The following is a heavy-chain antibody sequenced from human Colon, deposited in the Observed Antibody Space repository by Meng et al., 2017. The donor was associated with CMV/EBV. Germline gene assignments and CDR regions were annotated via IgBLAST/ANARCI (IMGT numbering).Heavy chain of an antibody. Sequence: GSLKISCAASGFTFSDSAMYWVRQASGKGLEWVGRIRTKAHNYATTYAASVEGRFTISRDDSKNMVYLEMHSLKTEDTALYYCCRPTAVASSATDYWGQGTLVTVSS. CDR1: GFTFSDSA. D-gene: IGHD6-19*01. V-gene: IGHV3-73*01. CDR3: CRPTAVASSATDY. J-gene: IGHJ4*02. CDR2: IRTKAHNYAT.